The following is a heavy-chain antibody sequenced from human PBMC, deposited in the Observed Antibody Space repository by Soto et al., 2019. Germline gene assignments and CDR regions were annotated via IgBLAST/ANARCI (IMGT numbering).Heavy chain of an antibody. J-gene: IGHJ6*03. CDR2: IGTAGDT. V-gene: IGHV3-13*01. Sequence: GGSLRLSCAASGFTFSSYDMHWVRQATGKGLEWVSAIGTAGDTYYPGSVKGRFTISRENAKNSLYLQMNSLRAGDTAVYYCARASRGGYCSGGSCYYYYYKDVWGKGTTVTVS. CDR1: GFTFSSYD. CDR3: ARASRGGYCSGGSCYYYYYKDV. D-gene: IGHD2-15*01.